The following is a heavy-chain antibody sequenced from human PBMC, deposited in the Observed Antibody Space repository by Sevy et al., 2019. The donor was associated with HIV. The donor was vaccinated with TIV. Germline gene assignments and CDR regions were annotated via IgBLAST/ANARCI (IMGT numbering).Heavy chain of an antibody. CDR2: LNSDGSNT. V-gene: IGHV3-74*01. CDR1: GFTFSTYW. CDR3: GRETISMVPGVPDAFDI. Sequence: GGSLRLSCAASGFTFSTYWMHWVRLVPGKGLVWVSRLNSDGSNTNYADSVKGRFTTSRDNAKNTVYLQMNSLRADDTALYFCGRETISMVPGVPDAFDIWGHGTMVTVSS. D-gene: IGHD3-10*01. J-gene: IGHJ3*02.